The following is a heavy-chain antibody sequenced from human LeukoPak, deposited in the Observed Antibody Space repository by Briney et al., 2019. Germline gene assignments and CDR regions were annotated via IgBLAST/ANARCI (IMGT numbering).Heavy chain of an antibody. CDR3: AMGGGLGIVDY. Sequence: PSETLSLTCTVSGGSISSGTYYWRWIRQPAGKGLEWIGRISTSGSTDYNPSLNSRATISVDMSNNQFYLNLSSVTAADTAVYYCAMGGGLGIVDYWGQGTLVTVSS. V-gene: IGHV4-61*02. CDR1: GGSISSGTYY. CDR2: ISTSGST. J-gene: IGHJ4*02. D-gene: IGHD7-27*01.